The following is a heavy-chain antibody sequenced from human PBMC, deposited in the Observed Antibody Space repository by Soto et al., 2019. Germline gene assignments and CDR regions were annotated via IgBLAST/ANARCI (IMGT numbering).Heavy chain of an antibody. CDR1: GDRLASYG. D-gene: IGHD1-7*01. CDR2: ISAYNGNT. V-gene: IGHV1-18*01. Sequence: ASVKVSCKASGDRLASYGSSWVRQAPGQGLEWMGWISAYNGNTNYAQKLQGRVTMTTDTSTSTAYMELRSLRSDDTAVYYCARGSGTSFRPDYWGQGPLVTVSS. CDR3: ARGSGTSFRPDY. J-gene: IGHJ4*02.